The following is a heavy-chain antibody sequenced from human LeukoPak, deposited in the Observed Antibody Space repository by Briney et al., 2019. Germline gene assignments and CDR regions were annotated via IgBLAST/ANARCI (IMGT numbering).Heavy chain of an antibody. V-gene: IGHV3-53*01. J-gene: IGHJ4*02. CDR2: IYSGGST. CDR1: GFTVSSNY. CDR3: AGRDSSSWSLYFDY. Sequence: GGSLRLSCAASGFTVSSNYMSWVRQAPGKGLEWVSVIYSGGSTYYPDSVKGRFTISRDNSKNTLYLQMNSLRAEDTAVYYCAGRDSSSWSLYFDYWGQGTLVTVSS. D-gene: IGHD6-13*01.